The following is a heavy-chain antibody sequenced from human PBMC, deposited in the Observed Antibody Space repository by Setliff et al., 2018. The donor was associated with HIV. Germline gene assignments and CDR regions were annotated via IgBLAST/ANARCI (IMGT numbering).Heavy chain of an antibody. V-gene: IGHV3-15*01. CDR2: IKRKSDGDTT. D-gene: IGHD2-15*01. J-gene: IGHJ5*02. CDR1: EFTFSSAW. CDR3: STEYCSGAICSES. Sequence: GESLKISCAASEFTFSSAWMTWVRQGPGKGLEWVGRIKRKSDGDTTDYAAPVKGRFTISRDDSKNTLFLQMDSLQTEDTGVYYCSTEYCSGAICSESWGQGTLVTVSS.